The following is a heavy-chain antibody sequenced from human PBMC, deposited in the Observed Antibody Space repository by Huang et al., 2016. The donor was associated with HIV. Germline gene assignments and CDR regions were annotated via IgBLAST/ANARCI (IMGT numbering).Heavy chain of an antibody. Sequence: VQLVQSGAEVKKPGESLKISCKGSGYSFSSYWIAWVRQMPGKGLEWMGIIFPDESDTTYSPSCEGQVTISADKSIGTSYLQWSSLKASDTAMYYCARRFSSSSGYFDYWGQGSLVTVSS. CDR2: IFPDESDT. D-gene: IGHD6-6*01. V-gene: IGHV5-51*01. CDR3: ARRFSSSSGYFDY. J-gene: IGHJ4*02. CDR1: GYSFSSYW.